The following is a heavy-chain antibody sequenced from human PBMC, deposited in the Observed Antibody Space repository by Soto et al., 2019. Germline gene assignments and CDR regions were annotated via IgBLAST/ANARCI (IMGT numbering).Heavy chain of an antibody. Sequence: GESLKISCKGSGYCFTSYWISWVRQIPGKGLERMGTIDPSNSNANYSPSFQAHVTISADKTISTAYPQWRSLKAADTAMYYCASRGSSSSLGSLYYYYGMDVWGQGTTVTVSS. CDR2: IDPSNSNA. D-gene: IGHD6-6*01. CDR3: ASRGSSSSLGSLYYYYGMDV. CDR1: GYCFTSYW. J-gene: IGHJ6*02. V-gene: IGHV5-10-1*01.